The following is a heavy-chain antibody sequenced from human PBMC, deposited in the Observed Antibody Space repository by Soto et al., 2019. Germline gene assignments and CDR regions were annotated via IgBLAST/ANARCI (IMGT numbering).Heavy chain of an antibody. D-gene: IGHD2-15*01. V-gene: IGHV3-33*01. Sequence: QVQLVESGGGVVQPGRSLRLSCAASGFTFNTYGMNWVRQAPGKGLEWVAIIWYDGSLKYYADSMKGRFTSSRDNSKNTVYLQMNSLRAEDTAVYYCARVDCTGGSCQPYASSPIDVWGQGTTVTVSS. CDR2: IWYDGSLK. CDR3: ARVDCTGGSCQPYASSPIDV. J-gene: IGHJ6*02. CDR1: GFTFNTYG.